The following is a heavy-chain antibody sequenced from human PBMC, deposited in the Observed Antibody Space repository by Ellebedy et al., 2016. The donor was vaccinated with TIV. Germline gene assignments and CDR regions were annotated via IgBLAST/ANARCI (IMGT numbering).Heavy chain of an antibody. J-gene: IGHJ3*02. CDR3: ARGADTTMVWGALDI. Sequence: PGGSLRLSFAASGFTFSSYSMNWVRQAPGRGLEWVSTISSSSSYIYYADSVKGRFTIARDNVKNSLYLQMNSLRAEDTAVYYCARGADTTMVWGALDIWGQGTVVTVSS. CDR2: ISSSSSYI. V-gene: IGHV3-21*01. CDR1: GFTFSSYS. D-gene: IGHD5-18*01.